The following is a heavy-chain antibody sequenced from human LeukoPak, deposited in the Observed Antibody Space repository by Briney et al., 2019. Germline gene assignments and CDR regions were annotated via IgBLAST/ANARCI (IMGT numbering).Heavy chain of an antibody. CDR3: ARLLYSSGWYSSGWFDP. J-gene: IGHJ5*02. CDR1: GGSISSYY. Sequence: SETLSLTCTVSGGSISSYYWSWIWQPPGKGLEWIGYIYYSGSTNYNPSLKSRVTISVDTSKNQFSLKLSSVTAADTAVYYCARLLYSSGWYSSGWFDPWGQGTLVTVSS. D-gene: IGHD6-19*01. CDR2: IYYSGST. V-gene: IGHV4-59*08.